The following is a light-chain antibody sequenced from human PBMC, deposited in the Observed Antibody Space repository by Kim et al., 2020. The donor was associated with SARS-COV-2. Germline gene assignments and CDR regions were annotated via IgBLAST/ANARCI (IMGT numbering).Light chain of an antibody. CDR1: DIVRNN. CDR2: SAS. V-gene: IGKV3-15*01. J-gene: IGKJ1*01. Sequence: PGEKATLSCRASDIVRNNLAWYQQTPGLSPRLLIYSASTRATGVPARFSGGGSGTEFTLTISSLQSEGFAVYYCQQYHNWPRTFGQGTKVDIK. CDR3: QQYHNWPRT.